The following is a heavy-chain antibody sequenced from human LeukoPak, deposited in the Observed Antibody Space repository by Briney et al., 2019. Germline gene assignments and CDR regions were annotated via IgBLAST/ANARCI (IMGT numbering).Heavy chain of an antibody. J-gene: IGHJ4*02. V-gene: IGHV3-21*01. D-gene: IGHD2-2*01. Sequence: GGSLRLSCAASGFTFSSYSMNWVRQAPGKGLEWVSSISSSSSYIYYADSVKGRFTISRDNAKNSLYLQMNSLRAEDTAVYYCARAPGYCSSTSCYTFDYWGQGTLVTVSS. CDR2: ISSSSSYI. CDR1: GFTFSSYS. CDR3: ARAPGYCSSTSCYTFDY.